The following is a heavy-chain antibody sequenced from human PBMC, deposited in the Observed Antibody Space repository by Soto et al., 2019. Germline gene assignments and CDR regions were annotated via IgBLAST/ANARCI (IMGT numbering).Heavy chain of an antibody. CDR2: IYYSGST. V-gene: IGHV4-39*07. CDR1: GGSISSSSYY. CDR3: ARAAAGYYYGMDV. J-gene: IGHJ6*02. Sequence: PSETLSLTCTVSGGSISSSSYYWGWIRQPPGKGLEWIGSIYYSGSTYYNPSLKSRVTISVDTSKNQFSLKLSSVTAADTAVYYCARAAAGYYYGMDVWGQGTTVTVSS. D-gene: IGHD6-13*01.